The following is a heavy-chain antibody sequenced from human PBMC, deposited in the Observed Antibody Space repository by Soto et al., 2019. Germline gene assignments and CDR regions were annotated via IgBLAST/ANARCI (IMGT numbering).Heavy chain of an antibody. D-gene: IGHD3-10*01. V-gene: IGHV4-31*03. CDR2: IYYRGST. CDR1: GGSIRSGGYY. J-gene: IGHJ4*02. CDR3: AREPVI. Sequence: QVQLQESGPGLVKPSQNLSLTCTVSGGSIRSGGYYWSWIRQHPGKDLEWIGYIYYRGSTYYNPSPKSRVTISVDTSKNQCARKLSSVTAADTAVYYCAREPVIWGQGILVNVSS.